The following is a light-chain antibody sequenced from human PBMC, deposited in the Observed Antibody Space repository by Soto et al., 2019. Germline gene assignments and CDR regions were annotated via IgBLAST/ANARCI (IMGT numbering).Light chain of an antibody. J-gene: IGKJ1*01. CDR1: HSVSNN. CDR2: GAS. CDR3: QHYYNWFWT. Sequence: DMVFTRSPGTLTLSTRERAICSCRASHSVSNNYLAWYQQKPGQAPRLLIYGASNRDTGIPDRFSGSGSGTDFTLTISSLQSEDFAVYYCQHYYNWFWTFGQGTKVDIK. V-gene: IGKV3-15*01.